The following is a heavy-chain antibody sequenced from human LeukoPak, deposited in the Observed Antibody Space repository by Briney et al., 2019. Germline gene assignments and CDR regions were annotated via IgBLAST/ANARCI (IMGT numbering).Heavy chain of an antibody. Sequence: GGSLRLSCAASGFTFSSYGMHWVRQAPGKGLEWVSVIYSGGSTYYADSVKGRFTISRDNSKNTLYLQMNSLRAEDTAVYYCASGIYDSSGYYYFDYWGQGTLVTVSS. CDR2: IYSGGST. J-gene: IGHJ4*02. CDR1: GFTFSSYG. CDR3: ASGIYDSSGYYYFDY. V-gene: IGHV3-NL1*01. D-gene: IGHD3-22*01.